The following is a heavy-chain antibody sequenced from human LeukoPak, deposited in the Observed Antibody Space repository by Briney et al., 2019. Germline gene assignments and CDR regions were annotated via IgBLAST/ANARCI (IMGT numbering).Heavy chain of an antibody. CDR3: AKGYYGSGSYGWFDP. D-gene: IGHD3-10*01. CDR2: ISGSGDRT. CDR1: GFTFSSSG. Sequence: PGGSLRLSCAASGFTFSSSGMIWVRQAPGKGLEWVSAISGSGDRTCHADSVKGRFTISRDNSKNTLYLRMNSLRAEDTAVYYCAKGYYGSGSYGWFDPWGQGTLVTVSS. J-gene: IGHJ5*02. V-gene: IGHV3-23*01.